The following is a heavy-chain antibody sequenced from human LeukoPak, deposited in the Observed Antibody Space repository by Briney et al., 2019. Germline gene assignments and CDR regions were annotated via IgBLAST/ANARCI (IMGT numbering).Heavy chain of an antibody. J-gene: IGHJ4*02. CDR2: IYYSGST. Sequence: PSETLSLTCTVSGGSISSGGYYWSWIRQHPGKGLEWIGYIYYSGSTYYNPSLKSRVTISVDTSKNQFSLKLSSVTAADTAVYYCASGGYSYGYFDYWGQGTLVTVSS. D-gene: IGHD5-18*01. CDR1: GGSISSGGYY. CDR3: ASGGYSYGYFDY. V-gene: IGHV4-31*03.